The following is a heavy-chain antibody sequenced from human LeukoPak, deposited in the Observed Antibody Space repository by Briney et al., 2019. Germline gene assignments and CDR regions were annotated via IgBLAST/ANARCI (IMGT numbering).Heavy chain of an antibody. CDR2: ISAYNGNT. V-gene: IGHV1-18*01. D-gene: IGHD3-10*01. J-gene: IGHJ3*02. Sequence: ASVNVSCKASGYTFTSYGISWVRQAPGQGLEWMGWISAYNGNTNYAQKLQGRVTMTTDTSTSTAYMELRSLRSDDTAVYYCARDQSIWFGDLIDAFDIWGQGTMVTVSS. CDR1: GYTFTSYG. CDR3: ARDQSIWFGDLIDAFDI.